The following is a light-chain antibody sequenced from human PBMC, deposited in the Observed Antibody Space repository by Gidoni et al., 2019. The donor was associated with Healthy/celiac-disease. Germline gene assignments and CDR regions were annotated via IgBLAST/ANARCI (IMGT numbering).Light chain of an antibody. V-gene: IGKV3-15*01. J-gene: IGKJ1*01. CDR1: QSVSSN. CDR2: GAS. CDR3: QQYNNWPPGRT. Sequence: IVMTQSPATLSVSPGERATLSCRASQSVSSNLAWYQQKPGQAPRLLIYGASTRATGSPARFSGSGSGTEFTLTISSLQSEDFAVYYCQQYNNWPPGRTFGQGTKVEIK.